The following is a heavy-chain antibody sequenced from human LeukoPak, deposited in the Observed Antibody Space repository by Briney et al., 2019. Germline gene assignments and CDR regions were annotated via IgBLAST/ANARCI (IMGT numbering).Heavy chain of an antibody. CDR3: ARHKDYYYSYMDV. V-gene: IGHV4-39*01. J-gene: IGHJ6*03. Sequence: PSETLSLTCSVSGDSISTSSYYWGWVRQPPGRGLEWIGTIYYSGSTYYNPSLTSRVTISVDTSKNQFSLKLSSVTAADTAVYYCARHKDYYYSYMDVWGKGTTVTISS. CDR2: IYYSGST. CDR1: GDSISTSSYY.